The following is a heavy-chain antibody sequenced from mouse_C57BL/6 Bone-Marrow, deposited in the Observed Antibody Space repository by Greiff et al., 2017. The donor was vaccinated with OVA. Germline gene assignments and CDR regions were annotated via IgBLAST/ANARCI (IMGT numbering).Heavy chain of an antibody. Sequence: VKLQESGAELVRPGASVTLSCKASGYTFTDYEMHWVKQTPVHGLEWIGAIDPETGGTAYNQKFKGKAILTADKSSSTAYMELRSLTSEDSAGYYCTRDCAYSNYHNWYFDVWGTGTTVTVSA. CDR3: TRDCAYSNYHNWYFDV. V-gene: IGHV1-15*01. CDR1: GYTFTDYE. J-gene: IGHJ1*03. D-gene: IGHD2-5*01. CDR2: IDPETGGT.